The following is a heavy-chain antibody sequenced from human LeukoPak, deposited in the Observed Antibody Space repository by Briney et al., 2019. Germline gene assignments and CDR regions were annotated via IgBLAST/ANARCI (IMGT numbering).Heavy chain of an antibody. D-gene: IGHD3-22*01. V-gene: IGHV4-4*07. CDR2: IYKSGST. J-gene: IGHJ4*02. CDR1: GGSIGWDY. CDR3: AREEYFQDSNGYSYYFHS. Sequence: PSETLSLTCTVSGGSIGWDYWSWIRQSAGKGLEWIGRIYKSGSTNYNPSFRSRVTMSVDTSKNQFSLNVTSVTAADTAVYYCAREEYFQDSNGYSYYFHSWGQGSLVTVSS.